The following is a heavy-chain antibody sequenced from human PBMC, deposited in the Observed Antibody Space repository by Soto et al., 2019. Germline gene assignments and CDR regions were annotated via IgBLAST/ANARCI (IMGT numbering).Heavy chain of an antibody. Sequence: EVQLLETGGGLVQPGGSLRLSCAASGYTFSNYPMSWVRQAPGKGLEWGSGISGSGETPYYADSVKGRFTISRDNYKNMLSLQMNILRAEDTAVYYCAKDRRITMVRGVLRAFDSWGQGNLVTVSS. CDR1: GYTFSNYP. CDR2: ISGSGETP. V-gene: IGHV3-23*01. D-gene: IGHD3-10*01. CDR3: AKDRRITMVRGVLRAFDS. J-gene: IGHJ4*01.